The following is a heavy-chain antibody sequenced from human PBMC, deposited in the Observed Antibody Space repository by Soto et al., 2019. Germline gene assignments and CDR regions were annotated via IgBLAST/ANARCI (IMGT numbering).Heavy chain of an antibody. CDR3: ARDPRIAVAGRGYFDY. Sequence: GASVKVSCKASGYTFTSYGISWVRQAPGQGLEWMGWISAYNGNTNYAQKLQGRVTMTTDTSTSTAYMELRSLRSDDTAVYYCARDPRIAVAGRGYFDYWGQGTLVTVSS. CDR1: GYTFTSYG. CDR2: ISAYNGNT. V-gene: IGHV1-18*01. D-gene: IGHD6-19*01. J-gene: IGHJ4*02.